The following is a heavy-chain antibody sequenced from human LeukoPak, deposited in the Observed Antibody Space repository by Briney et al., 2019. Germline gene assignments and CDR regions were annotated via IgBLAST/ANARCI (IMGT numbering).Heavy chain of an antibody. CDR1: GFTVSTNY. CDR2: IYSSGST. J-gene: IGHJ4*02. Sequence: GGSLRLSCAASGFTVSTNYMSGVRQAPGKGREWVSVIYSSGSTYYADSVKGRFTIFRDNSKNTLYLQMNSLRAEDTAVYYCASDGGLAPYSSLTPFDYWGQGTLVTASS. D-gene: IGHD6-6*01. V-gene: IGHV3-66*02. CDR3: ASDGGLAPYSSLTPFDY.